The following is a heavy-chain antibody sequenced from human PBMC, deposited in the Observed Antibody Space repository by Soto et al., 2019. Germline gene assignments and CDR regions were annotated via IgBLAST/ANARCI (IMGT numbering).Heavy chain of an antibody. V-gene: IGHV4-31*03. CDR1: GGSISRGGYY. CDR2: IYYSGST. CDR3: ARDQRYYYGSGIYDYYGMDV. D-gene: IGHD3-10*01. J-gene: IGHJ6*02. Sequence: SETLSLTCTVSGGSISRGGYYWSWIRQHPGKGLEWIGYIYYSGSTYYNPSLKSRVTISVDTSKNRFSLKLSSVTAADTAVYYCARDQRYYYGSGIYDYYGMDVWGQGXTVTVYS.